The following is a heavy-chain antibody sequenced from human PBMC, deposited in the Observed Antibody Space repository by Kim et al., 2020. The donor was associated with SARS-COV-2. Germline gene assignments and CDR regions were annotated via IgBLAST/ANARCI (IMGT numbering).Heavy chain of an antibody. J-gene: IGHJ4*02. V-gene: IGHV3-15*01. CDR1: GFSFSNAW. D-gene: IGHD6-13*01. CDR3: TTGIASTGTNY. CDR2: IKSKTDGGKT. Sequence: GGSLRLSCAASGFSFSNAWMSWVRQAPGKGLEWVGRIKSKTDGGKTDYAAPVKGRFTISRDDSKTTLYLQVNSLKTEDTAVYYCTTGIASTGTNYWGQGTLVTVSS.